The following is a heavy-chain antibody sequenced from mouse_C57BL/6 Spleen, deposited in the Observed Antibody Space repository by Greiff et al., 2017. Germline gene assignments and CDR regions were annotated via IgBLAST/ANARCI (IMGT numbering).Heavy chain of an antibody. CDR3: ASPDGYLDY. V-gene: IGHV1-53*01. Sequence: QVQLQQPGTELVKPGASVKLSCKASGYPFTRYWLHWLKQRPGQGLEWIGNINPGNGGTNYTEKCKGKATLTVDKSSSTAYMQLGSLTSEDSAVYYCASPDGYLDYWGQGTTLTVSS. D-gene: IGHD2-3*01. CDR1: GYPFTRYW. CDR2: INPGNGGT. J-gene: IGHJ2*01.